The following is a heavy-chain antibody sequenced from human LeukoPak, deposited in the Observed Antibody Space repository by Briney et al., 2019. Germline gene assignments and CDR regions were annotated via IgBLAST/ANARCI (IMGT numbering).Heavy chain of an antibody. CDR3: AREGVGYYDILTGYHKPSDAFDI. V-gene: IGHV4-59*01. D-gene: IGHD3-9*01. J-gene: IGHJ3*02. CDR1: GGSISSYY. Sequence: PSETLSLTCTVSGGSISSYYWSWIRQPPGKGLEWIGYIYYSGSTNYNPSLKSRVTISVDTSKNQFSLKLSSVTAADTAVYYCAREGVGYYDILTGYHKPSDAFDIWGQGTMVTVSS. CDR2: IYYSGST.